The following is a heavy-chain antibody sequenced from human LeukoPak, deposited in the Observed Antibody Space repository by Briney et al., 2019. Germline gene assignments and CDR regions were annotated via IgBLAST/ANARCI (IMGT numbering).Heavy chain of an antibody. D-gene: IGHD6-25*01. Sequence: PSETLSLTCSASAFSIRSYYWTWIRQPPGKGLQWVGYISYSGSTNHNPSLKSRVTMSMDTSKNQFSLNLTSVTAADTAVYYCARGAASVYWGPGTLVTVSS. V-gene: IGHV4-59*01. CDR3: ARGAASVY. J-gene: IGHJ4*02. CDR1: AFSIRSYY. CDR2: ISYSGST.